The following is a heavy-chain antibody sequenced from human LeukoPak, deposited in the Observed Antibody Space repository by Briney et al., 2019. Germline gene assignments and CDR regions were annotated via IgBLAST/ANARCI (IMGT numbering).Heavy chain of an antibody. CDR2: ISYDGSNK. CDR3: ARGGVHYYDSSGYESLSLSPCFDY. CDR1: GFTFSSYA. J-gene: IGHJ4*02. V-gene: IGHV3-30*14. D-gene: IGHD3-22*01. Sequence: QPGGSLRLSCAASGFTFSSYAMHWVRQAPGKGLEWVAVISYDGSNKYYADSVKGRFTISRDNSKNTLYLQMNSLRAEDTAVYYCARGGVHYYDSSGYESLSLSPCFDYWGQGTLVTVSS.